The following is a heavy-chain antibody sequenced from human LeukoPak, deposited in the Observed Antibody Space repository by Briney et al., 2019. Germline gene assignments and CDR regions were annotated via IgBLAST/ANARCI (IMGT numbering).Heavy chain of an antibody. J-gene: IGHJ5*02. CDR3: ARVHGGYNWFDP. V-gene: IGHV1-46*01. D-gene: IGHD2-15*01. CDR2: INPRDGST. Sequence: ASVKVSCKASGYTITNYHMHWVRQAPGQGLEWMGIINPRDGSTSYAQKIQGRVTMARDTSTSTVYMELSSLRSEDTAGYYCARVHGGYNWFDPWGQGTLVTVSS. CDR1: GYTITNYH.